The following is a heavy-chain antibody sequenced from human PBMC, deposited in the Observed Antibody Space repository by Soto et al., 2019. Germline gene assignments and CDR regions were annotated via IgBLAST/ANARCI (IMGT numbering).Heavy chain of an antibody. V-gene: IGHV4-39*01. CDR2: IYYSGST. CDR1: GGSISSSSYF. CDR3: ARHPSDFWFDP. J-gene: IGHJ5*02. Sequence: PSETLSLTCSVSGGSISSSSYFWGWIRQPPGKGLEWIGSIYYSGSTYYNPSLKSRVTVSVDTSKNQFSLKLSSVTAADTAVYYCARHPSDFWFDPWGQGILVTVS. D-gene: IGHD2-21*02.